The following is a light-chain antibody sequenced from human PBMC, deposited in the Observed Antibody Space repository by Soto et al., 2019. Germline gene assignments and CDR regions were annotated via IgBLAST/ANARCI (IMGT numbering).Light chain of an antibody. Sequence: DIQMTQSTSSLSASVGERVTIACRASQGISNYLAWYQQKSGRVPELLIYSASTLQSGVSSRFSGSGSGADFSLTITSLQPEDAATYYCQTYDSGPLTFGEVTQVEIK. CDR1: QGISNY. CDR3: QTYDSGPLT. J-gene: IGKJ4*01. CDR2: SAS. V-gene: IGKV1-27*01.